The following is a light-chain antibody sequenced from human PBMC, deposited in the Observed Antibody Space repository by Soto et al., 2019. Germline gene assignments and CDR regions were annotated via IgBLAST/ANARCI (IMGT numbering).Light chain of an antibody. Sequence: QSALTQPASVSGSPGQSITISCTGTRSDVGGYNYVSWYQHHPGKAPKLMIYEVTYRPSGVSNRFSGSKSGNTASLTISGLQTDDEADYYCSSYTSFSTYVFGTGTKLTVL. CDR2: EVT. V-gene: IGLV2-14*01. CDR1: RSDVGGYNY. J-gene: IGLJ1*01. CDR3: SSYTSFSTYV.